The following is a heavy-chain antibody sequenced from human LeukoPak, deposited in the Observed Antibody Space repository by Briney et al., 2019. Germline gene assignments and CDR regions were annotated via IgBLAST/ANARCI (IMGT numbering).Heavy chain of an antibody. V-gene: IGHV3-7*01. CDR2: IKQDGSEK. CDR3: ARDPGLYYFDY. Sequence: GGSLRLSCAASGFTFSSYWMSWVRQAPGKGLEWVANIKQDGSEKYYADSVKGRFTISRDNSKSTLYLQMNSLRAEDTAVYYCARDPGLYYFDYWGQGTLVTVSS. CDR1: GFTFSSYW. D-gene: IGHD3/OR15-3a*01. J-gene: IGHJ4*02.